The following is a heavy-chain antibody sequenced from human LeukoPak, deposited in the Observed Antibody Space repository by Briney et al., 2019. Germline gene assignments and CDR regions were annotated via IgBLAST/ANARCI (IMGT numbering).Heavy chain of an antibody. J-gene: IGHJ4*02. V-gene: IGHV1-8*01. D-gene: IGHD1-7*01. CDR1: GYTFTSYD. Sequence: ASVKVSCMASGYTFTSYDINWVRQATGQGLEWMGWVNPNSGNTGYAQEFQGRVTMTRNTSISTAYMELCSLRSEDTAVYYCARGQRGGTAQWGQGTLVTVSS. CDR3: ARGQRGGTAQ. CDR2: VNPNSGNT.